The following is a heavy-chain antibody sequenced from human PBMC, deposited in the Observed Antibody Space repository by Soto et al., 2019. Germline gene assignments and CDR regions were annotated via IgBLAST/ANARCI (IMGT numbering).Heavy chain of an antibody. V-gene: IGHV3-33*01. J-gene: IGHJ6*03. D-gene: IGHD5-12*01. CDR1: GFTFSSYG. CDR3: ARDGIVATISSYYMDV. Sequence: QVQLVESGGGVVQPGRSLRLSCAASGFTFSSYGMHWVRQAPGKGLEWVAVIWYDGSNKYYADSVKGRFTISRDNSKNTLYLQMNSLRAEDTAVYYCARDGIVATISSYYMDVWGKGTTVTVSS. CDR2: IWYDGSNK.